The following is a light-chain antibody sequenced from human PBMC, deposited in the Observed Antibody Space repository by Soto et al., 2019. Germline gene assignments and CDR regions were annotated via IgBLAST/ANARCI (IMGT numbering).Light chain of an antibody. CDR3: QQRDTWPTIT. CDR1: QSVGSN. V-gene: IGKV3-15*01. J-gene: IGKJ5*01. Sequence: EIVLTQSPATLSVSPGERATLSCRASQSVGSNLAWFQQKPGQAPRLLIYGASTRATGVPARFSGSGSGTDFTLTISSLQSEDFAVYYCQQRDTWPTITFGQGTRLEI. CDR2: GAS.